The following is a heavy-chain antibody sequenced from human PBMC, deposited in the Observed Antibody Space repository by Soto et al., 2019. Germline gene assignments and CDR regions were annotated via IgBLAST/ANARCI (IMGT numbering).Heavy chain of an antibody. CDR3: ARADYGSGSYSLPFDY. CDR1: GDSVSSNSAA. J-gene: IGHJ4*02. Sequence: SQTLSLTCAISGDSVSSNSAAWNWIRQSPSRGLEWLGRTYYRSKWYNDYAVSLKSRIAINPDTSKNQFSLQLNSVTPEDTAVYYCARADYGSGSYSLPFDYWGQGTLVTVSS. CDR2: TYYRSKWYN. V-gene: IGHV6-1*01. D-gene: IGHD3-10*01.